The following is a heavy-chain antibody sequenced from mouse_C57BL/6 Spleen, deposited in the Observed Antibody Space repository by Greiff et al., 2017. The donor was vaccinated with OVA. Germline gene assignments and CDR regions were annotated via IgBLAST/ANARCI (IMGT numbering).Heavy chain of an antibody. V-gene: IGHV1-50*01. D-gene: IGHD1-1*01. Sequence: VQLQQSGAELVKPGASVKLSCKASGYTFTSYWMQWVKQRPGQGLEWIGEIDPSDSYTNYNQKFKGKATLTVDTSSSTAYMQLSSLTSEDSAVYYCARRYYGFAYWGQGTLVTVSA. J-gene: IGHJ3*01. CDR2: IDPSDSYT. CDR1: GYTFTSYW. CDR3: ARRYYGFAY.